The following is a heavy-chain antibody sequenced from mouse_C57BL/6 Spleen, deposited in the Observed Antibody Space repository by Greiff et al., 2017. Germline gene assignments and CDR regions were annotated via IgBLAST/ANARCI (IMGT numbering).Heavy chain of an antibody. CDR1: GFTFSSYA. Sequence: EVQLQESGEGLVKPGGSLKLSCAASGFTFSSYAMSWVRQTPEKRLEWVAYISSGGDYIYYADTVKGRFTISRDNARNTLYLQMSSLKSEDTAMYYCTRYYYGSSYDYWGQGTTLTVSS. V-gene: IGHV5-9-1*02. CDR2: ISSGGDYI. J-gene: IGHJ2*01. D-gene: IGHD1-1*01. CDR3: TRYYYGSSYDY.